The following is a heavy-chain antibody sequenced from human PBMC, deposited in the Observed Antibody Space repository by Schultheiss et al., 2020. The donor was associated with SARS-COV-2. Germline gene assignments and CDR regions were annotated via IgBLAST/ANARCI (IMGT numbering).Heavy chain of an antibody. J-gene: IGHJ6*02. CDR3: ARSGCSGGSCYVLNYYYYYGMDV. CDR2: ISSSGSTI. CDR1: GFTVSSNY. D-gene: IGHD2-15*01. V-gene: IGHV3-11*01. Sequence: GGSLRLSCAASGFTVSSNYMSWVRQAPGKGLEWVSYISSSGSTIYYADSVKGRFTISRDNAKNSLYLQMNSLRAEDTAVYYCARSGCSGGSCYVLNYYYYYGMDVWGQGTTVTVSS.